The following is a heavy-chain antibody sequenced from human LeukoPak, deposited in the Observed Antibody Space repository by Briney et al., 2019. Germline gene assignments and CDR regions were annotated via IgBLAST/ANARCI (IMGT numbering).Heavy chain of an antibody. J-gene: IGHJ1*01. CDR2: IRYDGSNK. CDR1: GFTFSSYG. V-gene: IGHV3-30*02. D-gene: IGHD6-13*01. CDR3: AKAGIAAAGTWSGYFQH. Sequence: GGSLRLSCAASGFTFSSYGMHWVRQAPGKGLEWVAFIRYDGSNKYYADSVKGRFTISRDNSKNTLYLQMNSLRAEDTAVYYCAKAGIAAAGTWSGYFQHWGQGTLVTVPS.